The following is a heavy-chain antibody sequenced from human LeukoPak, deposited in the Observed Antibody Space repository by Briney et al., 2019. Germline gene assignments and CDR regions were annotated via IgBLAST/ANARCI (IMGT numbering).Heavy chain of an antibody. CDR1: GFTFSSYE. D-gene: IGHD3-10*01. V-gene: IGHV3-48*03. CDR2: ISSSGSTI. J-gene: IGHJ4*02. Sequence: PGGSLRLSCAASGFTFSSYEMNWVRQAPGKGLEWVSYISSSGSTIYYADSVKGRFTISRDNAKNSLYLQMNSLRAEDTAVYYCAGDKGDLWFGAPYYFDYWGQGTLVTVSS. CDR3: AGDKGDLWFGAPYYFDY.